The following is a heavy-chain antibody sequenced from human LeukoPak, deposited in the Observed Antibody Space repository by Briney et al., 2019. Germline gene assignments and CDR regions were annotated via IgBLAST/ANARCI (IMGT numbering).Heavy chain of an antibody. CDR3: ARRGRYSSSDY. J-gene: IGHJ4*02. Sequence: PSETLPLTCAVYGGSFSGYYWSWIRQPPGKGLEWIGEINHSGSTNYNPSLKSRVTISVDTSKNQFSLKLSSVTAADTAVYYCARRGRYSSSDYWGQGTLVTVSS. CDR1: GGSFSGYY. V-gene: IGHV4-34*01. CDR2: INHSGST. D-gene: IGHD6-6*01.